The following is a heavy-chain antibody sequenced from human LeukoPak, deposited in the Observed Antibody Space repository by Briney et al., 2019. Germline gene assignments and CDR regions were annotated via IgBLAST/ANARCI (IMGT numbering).Heavy chain of an antibody. D-gene: IGHD2-2*01. V-gene: IGHV3-20*04. J-gene: IGHJ4*02. CDR2: INWNGGST. Sequence: SGGSLRLSCAASGFTFDDYGMSWVRQAPGKGLEWVSGINWNGGSTGYADSVKGRFTISRDNAKNSLYLQMNSLRAEDTALYYCARGGARGYCSSTSCYSVYWGQGTLVTVSS. CDR1: GFTFDDYG. CDR3: ARGGARGYCSSTSCYSVY.